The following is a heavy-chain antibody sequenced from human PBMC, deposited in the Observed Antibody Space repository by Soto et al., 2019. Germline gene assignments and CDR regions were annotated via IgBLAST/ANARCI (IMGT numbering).Heavy chain of an antibody. D-gene: IGHD6-13*01. CDR3: ARDLPPIAGAGSNYGMDV. V-gene: IGHV3-33*01. J-gene: IGHJ6*02. Sequence: ESGGGVVQPGRSLSLSCAASGFTFSNFGMHWVRQAPGKGLEWVAVVWSDGSKKYYADSVKGRFTISRDNSKNTLSLQMNSLRAEDTAVYYCARDLPPIAGAGSNYGMDVWGQGTTVTVSS. CDR2: VWSDGSKK. CDR1: GFTFSNFG.